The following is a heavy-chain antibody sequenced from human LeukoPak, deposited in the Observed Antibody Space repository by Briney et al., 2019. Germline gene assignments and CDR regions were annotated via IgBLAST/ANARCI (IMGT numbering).Heavy chain of an antibody. CDR3: ARSLAYATALY. CDR1: GGSISGYY. CDR2: VYYSGHT. J-gene: IGHJ4*02. D-gene: IGHD2-21*01. Sequence: SETLSLTCTVSGGSISGYYWSWIRQPPGERLEWVGYVYYSGHTGYNPSFKSRVTISIDTSKNQFSLNLGSVTAADTAVYYCARSLAYATALYWGQGALVTVSS. V-gene: IGHV4-59*08.